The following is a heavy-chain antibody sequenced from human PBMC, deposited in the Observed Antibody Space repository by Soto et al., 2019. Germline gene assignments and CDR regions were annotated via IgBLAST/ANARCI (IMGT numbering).Heavy chain of an antibody. CDR3: AGLHAGDFWSGYTFDP. J-gene: IGHJ5*02. Sequence: QVQLQQWGAGLLKPSETLSLTCAVYGGSFSGYYWSWIRQPPGKGLEWIGEINHSGSTNYNPSLKSRVTISVDTSKNQFSLKLSSVTAADRAVYYCAGLHAGDFWSGYTFDPWGQGTLVTVSS. CDR1: GGSFSGYY. D-gene: IGHD3-3*01. CDR2: INHSGST. V-gene: IGHV4-34*01.